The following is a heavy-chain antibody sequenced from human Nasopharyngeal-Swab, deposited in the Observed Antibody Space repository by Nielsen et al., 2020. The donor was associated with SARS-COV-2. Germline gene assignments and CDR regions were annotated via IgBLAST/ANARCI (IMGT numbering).Heavy chain of an antibody. CDR3: ARHSSSSIVNWFDP. J-gene: IGHJ5*02. V-gene: IGHV5-10-1*01. Sequence: VRQMPGKGLEWMGRIDPSDSYTNYSPSFQGHVTISADKPISTAYLQWSSLKASDTAMYYCARHSSSSIVNWFDPWGQGTLVTVSS. D-gene: IGHD6-6*01. CDR2: IDPSDSYT.